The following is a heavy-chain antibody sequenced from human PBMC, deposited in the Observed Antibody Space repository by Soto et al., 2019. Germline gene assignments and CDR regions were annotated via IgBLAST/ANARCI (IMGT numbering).Heavy chain of an antibody. V-gene: IGHV3-7*02. CDR1: GFTFRNYW. CDR3: ATWMATTQLHY. J-gene: IGHJ4*02. Sequence: EVQLVESGGGLIQPGGSLRLSCAATGFTFRNYWMTWVRQAPGKGLEWVANIKEDGSQKYYVDSVKGRFTISRNNAENSLYLQMNSLRGDDTAIYYWATWMATTQLHYWGQGTVVTVSP. D-gene: IGHD5-12*01. CDR2: IKEDGSQK.